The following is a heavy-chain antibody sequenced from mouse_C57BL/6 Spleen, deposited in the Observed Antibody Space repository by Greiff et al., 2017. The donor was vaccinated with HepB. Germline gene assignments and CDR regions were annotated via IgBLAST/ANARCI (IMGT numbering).Heavy chain of an antibody. Sequence: EVQLQQSGPELVKPGDSVKISCKASGYSFTGYFMNWVMQSHGKSLEWIGRINPYNGDTFYNQKFKGKATLTVDKSSSTAHMELRSLTSEDSAVYYCASDYYGSGGFAYWGQGTLVTVSA. CDR2: INPYNGDT. J-gene: IGHJ3*01. V-gene: IGHV1-20*01. D-gene: IGHD1-1*01. CDR3: ASDYYGSGGFAY. CDR1: GYSFTGYF.